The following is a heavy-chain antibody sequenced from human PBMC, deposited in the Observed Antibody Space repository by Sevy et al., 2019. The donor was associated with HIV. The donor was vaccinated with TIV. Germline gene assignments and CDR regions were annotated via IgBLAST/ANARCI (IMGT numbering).Heavy chain of an antibody. CDR2: ISDDGTEK. CDR3: MRELRWFEY. CDR1: GFMFSNAI. V-gene: IGHV3-30*04. Sequence: GGSLRLSCAASGFMFSNAIMHWVRQAPGKGLEWVAKISDDGTEKYYADSVKGRFTLSRDNSKNMVYLEMNSLRTEDTALYYCMRELRWFEYWGQGTRVTVSS. J-gene: IGHJ4*02. D-gene: IGHD4-17*01.